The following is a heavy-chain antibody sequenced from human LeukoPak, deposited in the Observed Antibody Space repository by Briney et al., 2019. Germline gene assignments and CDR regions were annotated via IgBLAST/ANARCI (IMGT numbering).Heavy chain of an antibody. CDR3: VRGWRGSLYDPPDF. CDR2: IYPGDSDT. J-gene: IGHJ4*02. CDR1: GYTFTKHW. D-gene: IGHD3-16*01. Sequence: GESLKISREASGYTFTKHWIGWVRQMPGKGLEWMGIIYPGDSDTRYNPSFQGQVTVSVDKSITTAYLQRSSLKASDTAVYYCVRGWRGSLYDPPDFWGQGTLVTVSS. V-gene: IGHV5-51*01.